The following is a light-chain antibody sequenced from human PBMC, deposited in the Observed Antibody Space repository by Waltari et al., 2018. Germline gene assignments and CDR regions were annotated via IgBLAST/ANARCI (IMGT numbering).Light chain of an antibody. Sequence: QSALTHSASVSGSPGQSITISCTGTSSDVGAFNFVSWFHQHPGKAPKLMISDVSNRPSGVSNRLSGPKSGHSGSLTISGLQAEDEADYYCFSHTRRGASVFGGGTKLTVL. V-gene: IGLV2-14*01. CDR2: DVS. CDR3: FSHTRRGASV. J-gene: IGLJ3*02. CDR1: SSDVGAFNF.